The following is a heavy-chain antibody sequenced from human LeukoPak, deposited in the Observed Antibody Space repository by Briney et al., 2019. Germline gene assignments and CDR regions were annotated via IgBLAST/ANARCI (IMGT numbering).Heavy chain of an antibody. CDR3: VGGGDWLPEY. Sequence: SETLSLTCTVSGASFSGKFWGWIRHSPGNGLEWIGLIYYSGSTKFNPSLKSRVAMSVDPSNNQFSLSLNSVTTADTAVYFCVGGGDWLPEYWGRGTQVIVSS. J-gene: IGHJ4*01. V-gene: IGHV4-59*01. CDR2: IYYSGST. CDR1: GASFSGKF. D-gene: IGHD3/OR15-3a*01.